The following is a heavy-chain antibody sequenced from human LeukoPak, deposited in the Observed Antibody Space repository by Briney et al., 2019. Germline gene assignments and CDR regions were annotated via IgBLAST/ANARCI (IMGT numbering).Heavy chain of an antibody. J-gene: IGHJ3*02. CDR1: GYTFTSYG. CDR3: ARLADILTGYYWFDI. Sequence: AASVKVSCKASGYTFTSYGISWVRQAPGQGLEWMGWISAYNGNTNYAQKLQGRVTMTTDTSTSTAYMELRSLRSDDTAVYYCARLADILTGYYWFDIWGQGTLVTVSS. V-gene: IGHV1-18*01. CDR2: ISAYNGNT. D-gene: IGHD3-9*01.